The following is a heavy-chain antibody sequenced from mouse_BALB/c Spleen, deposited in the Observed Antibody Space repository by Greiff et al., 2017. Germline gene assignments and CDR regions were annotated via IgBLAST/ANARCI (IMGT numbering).Heavy chain of an antibody. J-gene: IGHJ2*01. CDR3: ARGYYGNYAYFDY. CDR2: IYPYNGGT. CDR1: GYTFTDYN. V-gene: IGHV1S29*02. D-gene: IGHD2-1*01. Sequence: VQLKESGPELVKPGASVKISCKASGYTFTDYNMHWVKQSHGKSLEWIGYIYPYNGGTGYNQKFKSKATLTVDNSSSTAYMELRSLTSEDSAVYYCARGYYGNYAYFDYWGQGTTLTVSS.